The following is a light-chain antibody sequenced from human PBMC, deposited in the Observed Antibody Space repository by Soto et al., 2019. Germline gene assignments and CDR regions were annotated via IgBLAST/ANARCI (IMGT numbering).Light chain of an antibody. CDR1: SDIGNYNL. V-gene: IGLV2-8*01. J-gene: IGLJ1*01. Sequence: QSAVTQPASVSGSPGQSVTISCSGSDIGNYNLVSWYQHLPGRAPKLMIYEVSKRPSGVPDRFSGSKSGNTASLTVSGLQAEDEADYYCSSYAGSNNFYVFGTGTKLTVL. CDR2: EVS. CDR3: SSYAGSNNFYV.